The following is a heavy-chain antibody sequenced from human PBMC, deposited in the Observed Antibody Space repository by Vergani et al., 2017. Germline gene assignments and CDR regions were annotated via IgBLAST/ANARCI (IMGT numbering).Heavy chain of an antibody. D-gene: IGHD6-13*01. J-gene: IGHJ6*02. CDR1: GGSISSGSYY. V-gene: IGHV4-61*02. CDR2: FYTGGGT. CDR3: ARDPLYSTTWPFLLLDMDV. Sequence: QVQLQESGPGLVRPSQTLSLTCTVSGGSISSGSYYWSWFRQPAGKGLEWIGRFYTGGGTSYNPSLKSRVTISVDTSKSQFSLQLSSVTAADTAVYYCARDPLYSTTWPFLLLDMDVWGQGTTVTVSS.